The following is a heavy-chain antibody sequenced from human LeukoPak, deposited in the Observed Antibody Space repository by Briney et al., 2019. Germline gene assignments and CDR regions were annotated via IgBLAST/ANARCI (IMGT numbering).Heavy chain of an antibody. J-gene: IGHJ4*02. Sequence: SETLSLTCTVSGGSISSYYWSWIRQPAGKGLEWIGRIYTSGSTNYNPSLKSRVTMSVDTSKNQFSLKLSSVTAADTAVYYCARGSGLDFRSGYYTGREDYWGQGTLVTVSS. CDR2: IYTSGST. CDR3: ARGSGLDFRSGYYTGREDY. V-gene: IGHV4-4*07. D-gene: IGHD3-3*01. CDR1: GGSISSYY.